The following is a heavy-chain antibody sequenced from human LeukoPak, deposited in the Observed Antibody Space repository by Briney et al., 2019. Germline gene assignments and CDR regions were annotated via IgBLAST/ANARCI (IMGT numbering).Heavy chain of an antibody. CDR3: ARASGWYSWFDY. V-gene: IGHV4-34*01. CDR1: GGSISSYY. Sequence: SETLSLTCTASGGSISSYYWSWIRQPPGKGLEWIGEINHSGSTNYNPSLKSRVTISVDTSKNQFSLKLSSVTAADTAVYYCARASGWYSWFDYWGQGTLVTVSS. J-gene: IGHJ4*02. D-gene: IGHD6-19*01. CDR2: INHSGST.